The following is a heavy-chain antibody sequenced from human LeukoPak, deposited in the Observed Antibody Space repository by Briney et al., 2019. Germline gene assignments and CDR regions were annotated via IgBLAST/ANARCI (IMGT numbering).Heavy chain of an antibody. V-gene: IGHV4-59*08. CDR2: IYYSGKT. CDR1: GGSISTYY. CDR3: ARRVATKPKYCFDY. D-gene: IGHD5-24*01. Sequence: SETLSLTCTVSGGSISTYYWTWIRQPPGQGLEWIGDIYYSGKTNYNPSLKSRVTISLDPSKNQSSLKLSSVTASDTAVYYCARRVATKPKYCFDYWGQGSLVTVSS. J-gene: IGHJ4*02.